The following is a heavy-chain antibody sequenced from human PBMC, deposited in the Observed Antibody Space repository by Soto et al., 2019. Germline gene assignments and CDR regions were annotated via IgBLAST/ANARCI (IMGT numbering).Heavy chain of an antibody. CDR3: AKGNSVWTRFDP. V-gene: IGHV3-23*01. Sequence: EVQLLESGGGLVQPGGSLRLSCAASGFTFSSYAMTWVRQAPGKGLEWVSSISASGGSTYYADSVKGRFTISRDNSKNTLYLQMNSLRAEDTDVYYCAKGNSVWTRFDPWGQGTLVTVSS. D-gene: IGHD1-26*01. J-gene: IGHJ5*02. CDR2: ISASGGST. CDR1: GFTFSSYA.